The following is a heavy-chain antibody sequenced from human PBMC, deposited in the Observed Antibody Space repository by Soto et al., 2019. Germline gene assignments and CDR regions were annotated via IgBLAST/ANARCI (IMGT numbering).Heavy chain of an antibody. D-gene: IGHD7-27*01. CDR1: GGSFSGYY. CDR2: INHSGRT. V-gene: IGHV4-34*01. Sequence: QVQLQQWGAGLLKPSETLSLTCAVYGGSFSGYYWSWIRQPPGKGLEWIGEINHSGRTNYNPSLKSRVTISVDTSKNQFSLKLRSVTAADTAVYYCASRWARYWGYYYYGMDVWGQGTTVTVSS. J-gene: IGHJ6*02. CDR3: ASRWARYWGYYYYGMDV.